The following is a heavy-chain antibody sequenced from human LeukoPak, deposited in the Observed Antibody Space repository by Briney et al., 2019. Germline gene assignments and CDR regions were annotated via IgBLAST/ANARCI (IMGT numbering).Heavy chain of an antibody. J-gene: IGHJ4*02. CDR1: GFTFSTYG. CDR3: ARDTTVGGPVTFDY. V-gene: IGHV3-33*01. Sequence: GRSLRLSCAASGFTFSTYGMHWVRQAPGRGLEWVAVIWYDGSNTFYADSVQGRFTISRDNSKNTVYLRMNSLRVEDTAVYYCARDTTVGGPVTFDYWGQGALVTVSS. D-gene: IGHD6-19*01. CDR2: IWYDGSNT.